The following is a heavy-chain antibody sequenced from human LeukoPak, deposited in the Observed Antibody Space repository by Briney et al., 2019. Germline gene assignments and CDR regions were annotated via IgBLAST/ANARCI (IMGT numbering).Heavy chain of an antibody. CDR3: ARGPWIQLWLRRYYYMDV. J-gene: IGHJ6*03. V-gene: IGHV1-3*03. CDR1: GYTFTSYA. CDR2: INAGNGNT. Sequence: ASVKVSCKASGYTFTSYAMHWVRQAPGQRLEWMGWINAGNGNTKYSQEFQGRVTMTRNTSISTAYMELSSLRSEDTAVYYCARGPWIQLWLRRYYYMDVWGKGTTVTISS. D-gene: IGHD5-18*01.